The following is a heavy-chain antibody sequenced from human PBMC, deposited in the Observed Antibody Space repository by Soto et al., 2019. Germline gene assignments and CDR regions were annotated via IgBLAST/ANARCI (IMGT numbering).Heavy chain of an antibody. V-gene: IGHV3-23*01. CDR1: GFTFSNYA. CDR3: ARRGSGSYYDY. CDR2: ISGSGDST. J-gene: IGHJ4*02. D-gene: IGHD1-26*01. Sequence: EVQLLESGGGLVQPGGSLRLSCAASGFTFSNYAMNWVRQAPVKGLEWVSVISGSGDSTYHADSVKGRFTISRDNSKNTLYLQINSLRAEDTALYYCARRGSGSYYDYWGQGTLVTVSS.